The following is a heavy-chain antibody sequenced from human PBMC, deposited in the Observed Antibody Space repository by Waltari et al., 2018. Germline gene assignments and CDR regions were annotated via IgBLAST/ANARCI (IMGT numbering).Heavy chain of an antibody. Sequence: QVQLVQSATEVKKPGASVKVSCQASGYTFTDYHLHWVLQTPGHGLEWMGWINPKNGDTSYAQKFLGGVTMTGDTSINTVFMEMSGLRSDDTAVFYCARDPGPIVGAPDFWGQGTVVTVSS. V-gene: IGHV1-2*02. CDR2: INPKNGDT. CDR1: GYTFTDYH. J-gene: IGHJ4*02. CDR3: ARDPGPIVGAPDF. D-gene: IGHD1-26*01.